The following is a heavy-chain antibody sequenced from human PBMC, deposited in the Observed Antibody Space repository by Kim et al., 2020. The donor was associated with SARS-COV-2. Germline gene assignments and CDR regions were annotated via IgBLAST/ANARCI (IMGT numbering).Heavy chain of an antibody. CDR3: ANIVGGDFDY. CDR1: GFTFSSYA. J-gene: IGHJ4*02. D-gene: IGHD1-26*01. CDR2: ISYDGSNK. Sequence: GGSLRLSCAASGFTFSSYAMHWVRQAPGKGLEWVAVISYDGSNKYYADSVKGRFTISRDNSKNTLYLQMNSLRAEDTAVYYCANIVGGDFDYWGQGTLVTVSS. V-gene: IGHV3-30-3*01.